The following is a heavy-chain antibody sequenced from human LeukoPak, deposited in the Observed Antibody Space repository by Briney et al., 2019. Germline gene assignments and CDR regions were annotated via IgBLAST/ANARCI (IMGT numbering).Heavy chain of an antibody. CDR3: ARLAASGPVAGCSSYYFDY. CDR1: GGSISSYY. V-gene: IGHV4-59*08. CDR2: IYYSGST. D-gene: IGHD6-19*01. Sequence: SETLSLTCTVSGGSISSYYWNWIRQPPGKGLEWIGYIYYSGSTNYNPSLKSRVTISVDTSKNQFSLKLSSVTAADTAVYYCARLAASGPVAGCSSYYFDYWGQGTLVTVSS. J-gene: IGHJ4*02.